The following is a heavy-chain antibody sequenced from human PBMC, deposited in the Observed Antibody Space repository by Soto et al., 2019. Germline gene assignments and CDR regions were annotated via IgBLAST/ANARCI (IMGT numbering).Heavy chain of an antibody. Sequence: SETLSLTCTVSGGSISSYCWSWIRQPPGKGLEWIGSIFYSGSTNYNPSLKSRVTISVDTSKNQFSLKLSSVTAADTAVYYCARRYSSSSDYWGQGTLVTVSS. CDR1: GGSISSYC. D-gene: IGHD6-13*01. CDR2: IFYSGST. V-gene: IGHV4-59*08. J-gene: IGHJ4*02. CDR3: ARRYSSSSDY.